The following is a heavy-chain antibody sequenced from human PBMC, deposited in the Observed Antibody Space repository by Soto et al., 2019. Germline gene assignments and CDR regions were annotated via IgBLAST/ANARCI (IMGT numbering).Heavy chain of an antibody. D-gene: IGHD2-15*01. CDR1: GYIFTAYS. J-gene: IGHJ1*01. CDR3: AREEKFRGGTCYSEYFNH. Sequence: QVQLVQSGAEVKKPGASAKVSCKTSGYIFTAYSMHWVRQAPGQGLEWMGVVNPSGRSAHYAQRFEGRVTLDRDTSTSTFYMELSSLRSEETAVYYCAREEKFRGGTCYSEYFNHWGQGTLVTDSS. CDR2: VNPSGRSA. V-gene: IGHV1-46*01.